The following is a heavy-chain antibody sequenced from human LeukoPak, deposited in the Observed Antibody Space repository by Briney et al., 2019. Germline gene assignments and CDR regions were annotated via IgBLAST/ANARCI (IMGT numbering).Heavy chain of an antibody. Sequence: GASAKVSCKASGYTFPSYYIHWVRQAPGQGLEWMGIINPSGDSTSYAQKFQGRVNMTRDTSTSTVYMELSRLRSEDTAVYFCARGRRIEEGDFDYWGQGTLVTVSS. J-gene: IGHJ4*02. CDR2: INPSGDST. CDR1: GYTFPSYY. V-gene: IGHV1-46*01. CDR3: ARGRRIEEGDFDY.